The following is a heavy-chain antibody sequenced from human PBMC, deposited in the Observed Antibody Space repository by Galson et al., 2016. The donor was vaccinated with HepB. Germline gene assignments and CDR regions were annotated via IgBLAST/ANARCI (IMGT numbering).Heavy chain of an antibody. CDR3: AGAYYYGLDV. J-gene: IGHJ6*02. V-gene: IGHV3-33*01. CDR2: IWYDGSNK. CDR1: GFTFSSYG. Sequence: SLRLSCAASGFTFSSYGMHWVRQAPGKGLEWVAVIWYDGSNKYYADSVKGRFTISRDNTKTTRYLQMNSMRAEDTVVYYCAGAYYYGLDVWGQGTTVTVSS.